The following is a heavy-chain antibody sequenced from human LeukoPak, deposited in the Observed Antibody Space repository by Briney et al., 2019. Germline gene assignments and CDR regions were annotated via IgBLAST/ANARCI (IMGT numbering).Heavy chain of an antibody. CDR2: INTDGSST. Sequence: PGGSLRLSCAASGFTFTNYWMHWVRQAPGKGLVWVSRINTDGSSTNYADSVRGRFTISRDNAKNSLYLQMNSLRAEDTAVYYCTRVLYSSGWYGDHYWGQGTLVTVSS. J-gene: IGHJ4*02. CDR3: TRVLYSSGWYGDHY. CDR1: GFTFTNYW. V-gene: IGHV3-74*01. D-gene: IGHD6-19*01.